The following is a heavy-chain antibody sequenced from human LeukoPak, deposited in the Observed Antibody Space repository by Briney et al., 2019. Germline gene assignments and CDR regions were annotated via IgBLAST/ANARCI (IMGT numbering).Heavy chain of an antibody. CDR2: IWFDGNNE. Sequence: GGSLRLSCAASGFPFSTYGMHWVRQAPGKGLEWVALIWFDGNNEYYADSVKGRFTISRDDSKSTLFLQMNSLKAEDTAVYYCARERSGSYPPYYYYGMDVWGQGTTVTVSS. CDR1: GFPFSTYG. D-gene: IGHD1-26*01. CDR3: ARERSGSYPPYYYYGMDV. J-gene: IGHJ6*02. V-gene: IGHV3-33*01.